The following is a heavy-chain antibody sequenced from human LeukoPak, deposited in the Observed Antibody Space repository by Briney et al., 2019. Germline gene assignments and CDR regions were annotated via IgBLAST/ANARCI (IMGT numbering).Heavy chain of an antibody. D-gene: IGHD3-22*01. V-gene: IGHV3-21*01. CDR3: LRGDSRDF. Sequence: KTGGSLRLSCVASGFTFSTYTMNWARQAPGKGLEWVSSINSGGSTTHYADSVKGRFTISRDNAQNSLYLQMNSLRVDDAAVYYCLRGDSRDFWGQGTLVTVSS. CDR2: INSGGSTT. CDR1: GFTFSTYT. J-gene: IGHJ4*02.